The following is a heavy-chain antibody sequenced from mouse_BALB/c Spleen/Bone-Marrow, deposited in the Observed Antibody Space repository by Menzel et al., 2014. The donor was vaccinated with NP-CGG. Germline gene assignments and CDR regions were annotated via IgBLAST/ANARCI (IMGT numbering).Heavy chain of an antibody. V-gene: IGHV1-7*01. CDR1: GYTFTTYW. CDR2: INPSTGYT. CDR3: AREGIYYGNTWFAY. J-gene: IGHJ3*01. D-gene: IGHD2-1*01. Sequence: QVQLKESGAELAKPGASVKMSCKPSGYTFTTYWIHWVKQRPGQGLEWIGYINPSTGYTEYSQKFKDKATLTADKSSSTAYMQLSSLTSEEFAVYYCAREGIYYGNTWFAYWAKGLWSLSLQ.